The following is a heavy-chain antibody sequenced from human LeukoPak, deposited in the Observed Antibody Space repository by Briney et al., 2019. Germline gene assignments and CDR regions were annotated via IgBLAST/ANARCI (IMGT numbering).Heavy chain of an antibody. CDR2: IKQDGSVK. CDR3: AAGNTFDI. D-gene: IGHD3-10*01. CDR1: ELTFSDYL. J-gene: IGHJ3*02. V-gene: IGHV3-7*01. Sequence: GGSLRLSCTASELTFSDYLMSWVRQAPGKGLEWVANIKQDGSVKQYVDSVKGRFTISRDNTKKALYLQMNSLRVEDTAVFYCAAGNTFDIWGQGTLVSVSS.